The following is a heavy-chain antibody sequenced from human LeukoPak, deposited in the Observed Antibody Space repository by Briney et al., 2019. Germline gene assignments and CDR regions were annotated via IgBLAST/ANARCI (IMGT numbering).Heavy chain of an antibody. V-gene: IGHV3-11*01. J-gene: IGHJ4*02. Sequence: PGGSLRLSCAASGFTFSDYYMSWIRQAPGKGLEWVSYISSSGSTIYYADSVKGRFTISRDNSKNTLYLQMNSLSAEDTAVYYCAKDEHYYGSGTFDYWGQGTLVTVSS. D-gene: IGHD3-10*01. CDR1: GFTFSDYY. CDR3: AKDEHYYGSGTFDY. CDR2: ISSSGSTI.